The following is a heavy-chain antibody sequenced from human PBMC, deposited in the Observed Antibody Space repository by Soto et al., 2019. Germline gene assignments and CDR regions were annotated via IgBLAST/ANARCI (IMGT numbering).Heavy chain of an antibody. D-gene: IGHD2-2*01. V-gene: IGHV1-18*01. CDR2: ISTHNGDT. CDR3: AREYCISTSCYGSDF. J-gene: IGHJ4*02. Sequence: QVQLVQSGAEVKNPGASVKVSCKASGYTFTDYGISWVRQAPGHGLEWMGWISTHNGDTKYARNLQGRLIMTTDTSTTTAYMELTSLRSDDTAVYYCAREYCISTSCYGSDFWGRGTLVTVSS. CDR1: GYTFTDYG.